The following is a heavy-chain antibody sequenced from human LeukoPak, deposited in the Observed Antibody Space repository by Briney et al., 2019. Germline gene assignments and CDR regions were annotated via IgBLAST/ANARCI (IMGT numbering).Heavy chain of an antibody. D-gene: IGHD5-12*01. V-gene: IGHV1-3*01. J-gene: IGHJ6*02. CDR3: ARGPLYSRGYEGIYYGMDV. CDR1: GYIFISYA. Sequence: ASVKVSCKASGYIFISYAMHWVRQAPGQRPEWMGWINVGNGNTDYPQKFQGRVTISRDTSASTAYMELSSLRSEDTAVYYCARGPLYSRGYEGIYYGMDVWGQGTTVTVSS. CDR2: INVGNGNT.